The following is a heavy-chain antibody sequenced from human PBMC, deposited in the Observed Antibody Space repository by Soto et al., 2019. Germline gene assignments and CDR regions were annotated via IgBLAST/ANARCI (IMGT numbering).Heavy chain of an antibody. Sequence: ASVKVSCKASGYTFTSYGISWVRQAPGQGLEWMGTISAYNDNTNLPQTLQGRVTMTIDKSTATAYMELKNLTSDDTAVYYCARDRDTVTTERALGYWGQGTLVTVSS. V-gene: IGHV1-18*01. CDR2: ISAYNDNT. J-gene: IGHJ4*02. D-gene: IGHD4-17*01. CDR3: ARDRDTVTTERALGY. CDR1: GYTFTSYG.